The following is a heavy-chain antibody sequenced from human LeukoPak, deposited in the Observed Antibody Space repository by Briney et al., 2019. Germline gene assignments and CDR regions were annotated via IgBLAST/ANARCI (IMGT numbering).Heavy chain of an antibody. Sequence: SSETLSLTCTVSGGSISSSSYYWGCIRQPPGKGLEWIGSIYYRGSTYYNPSLKSRVTISVDTSKNQFSLKLSSVTAADTAVYYCARVGADYSRPSNYYYYMDVWGKGTTVTVSS. CDR1: GGSISSSSYY. V-gene: IGHV4-39*07. CDR3: ARVGADYSRPSNYYYYMDV. J-gene: IGHJ6*03. D-gene: IGHD6-13*01. CDR2: IYYRGST.